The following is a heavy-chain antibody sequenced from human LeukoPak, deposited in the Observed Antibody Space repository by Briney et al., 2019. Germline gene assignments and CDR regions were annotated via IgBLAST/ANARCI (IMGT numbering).Heavy chain of an antibody. J-gene: IGHJ4*02. CDR3: AKDQSAMVRLPGDY. Sequence: ETLSLTCTVSGYSISSGYYGGGVRQGTGEGLEWVSAISGSGGSTYYADWVKGRFTMTRDNSKNTRDRKMTSLRAEDTAVYYCAKDQSAMVRLPGDYGGQGTLVSVSS. CDR1: GYSISSGYY. V-gene: IGHV3-23*01. D-gene: IGHD5-18*01. CDR2: ISGSGGST.